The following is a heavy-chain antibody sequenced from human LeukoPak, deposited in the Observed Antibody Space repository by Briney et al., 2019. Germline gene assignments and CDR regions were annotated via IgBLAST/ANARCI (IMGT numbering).Heavy chain of an antibody. Sequence: GASVNVSCKASGGTFSMYVISWVRQAPGQGLEWMGIINPSGGSTSYAQKFQGRVTMTRDMSTSTVYMELSSLRSEDTAVYYCARASCSSTSCPFDYWGQGTLVTVSS. CDR3: ARASCSSTSCPFDY. J-gene: IGHJ4*02. V-gene: IGHV1-46*01. CDR1: GGTFSMYV. D-gene: IGHD2-2*01. CDR2: INPSGGST.